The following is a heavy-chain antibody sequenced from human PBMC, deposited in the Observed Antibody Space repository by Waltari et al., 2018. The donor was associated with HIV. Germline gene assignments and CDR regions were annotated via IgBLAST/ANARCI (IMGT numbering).Heavy chain of an antibody. CDR3: ARGLGGSYYYGVDV. CDR2: ISGYNANT. Sequence: QVHLVQSGAEVKMPRASVRVSCNTSGYTFTTYAVSWVRQAPGQGLEWLGWISGYNANTNYAQRLQGRVTLTTDTSTSTAYMGLRSLRSDDTAVYYCARGLGGSYYYGVDVWGQGTTVTVS. V-gene: IGHV1-18*01. CDR1: GYTFTTYA. J-gene: IGHJ6*02.